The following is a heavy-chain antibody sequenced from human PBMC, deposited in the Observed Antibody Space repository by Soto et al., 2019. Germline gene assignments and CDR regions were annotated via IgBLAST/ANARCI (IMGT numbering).Heavy chain of an antibody. CDR1: GFTFDDYA. CDR3: AKDICGTSWSSFDY. D-gene: IGHD6-13*01. V-gene: IGHV3-9*01. Sequence: EVQLVESGGGLVQPGRSLRLSCAASGFTFDDYAMHWVRQAPGKGLEWVSAISWDSDNIDYADSVKGRFTISRDNAKNSLYLQMNSLRTEDTAFYYCAKDICGTSWSSFDYWGQGTLVTVSS. J-gene: IGHJ4*02. CDR2: ISWDSDNI.